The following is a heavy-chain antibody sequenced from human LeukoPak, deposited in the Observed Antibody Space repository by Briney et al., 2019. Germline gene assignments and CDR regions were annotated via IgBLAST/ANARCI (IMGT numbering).Heavy chain of an antibody. D-gene: IGHD6-19*01. Sequence: GGSLRLSCAASGFTFSSYSMNWVRQAPGKGLEWVSSISSSSSYIYYADSVKGRFTISRDNSKNTLYLQMNSLRAEDTAVYYCAKMGSGWYWGYFDYWGQGTLVTVSS. J-gene: IGHJ4*02. CDR3: AKMGSGWYWGYFDY. CDR2: ISSSSSYI. V-gene: IGHV3-21*04. CDR1: GFTFSSYS.